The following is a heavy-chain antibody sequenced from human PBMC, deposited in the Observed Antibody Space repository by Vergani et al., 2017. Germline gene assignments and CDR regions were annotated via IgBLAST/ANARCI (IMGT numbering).Heavy chain of an antibody. CDR3: XREFCGGDCYSYYYYYYGMDV. J-gene: IGHJ6*02. V-gene: IGHV1-18*04. Sequence: QVQLVQSGAEVKKPGASVKVSCKASGYTFTSYGISWVRQAPGQGLEWMGWISAYNGNTNYAQKLQGRVTMTTDTSTSTAYMELGGLRSDDTAVYYCXREFCGGDCYSYYYYYYGMDVWGQGTTVTVSS. CDR1: GYTFTSYG. D-gene: IGHD2-21*02. CDR2: ISAYNGNT.